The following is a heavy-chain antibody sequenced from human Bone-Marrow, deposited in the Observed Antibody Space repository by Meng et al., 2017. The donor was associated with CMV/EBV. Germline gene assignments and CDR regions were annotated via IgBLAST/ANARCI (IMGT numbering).Heavy chain of an antibody. CDR1: SSGDYY. J-gene: IGHJ4*02. D-gene: IGHD3-22*01. CDR3: AREAYYYDSSGYYGYFDY. Sequence: SSGDYYWSWIRQPPGKGLEWIGYIYYSGSTYYNPSLKSRVTISVDTSKNQFSLKLSSVTAADTAVYYCAREAYYYDSSGYYGYFDYWGQGTLVTVSS. V-gene: IGHV4-30-4*01. CDR2: IYYSGST.